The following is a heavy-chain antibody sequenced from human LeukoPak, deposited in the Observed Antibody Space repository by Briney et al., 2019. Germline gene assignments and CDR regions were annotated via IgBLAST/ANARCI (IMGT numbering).Heavy chain of an antibody. CDR1: GFTVSSNY. D-gene: IGHD1-26*01. CDR2: IYSGSST. CDR3: ARGGRGSGSYWLNFDY. J-gene: IGHJ4*02. V-gene: IGHV3-66*01. Sequence: GGSLRLSCAASGFTVSSNYTSWVRQAPGKGLEWVSVIYSGSSTYYADSVKGRFTISRDNSKNMLYLQMNSLRAEDTAVYYCARGGRGSGSYWLNFDYWGQGALVTVSS.